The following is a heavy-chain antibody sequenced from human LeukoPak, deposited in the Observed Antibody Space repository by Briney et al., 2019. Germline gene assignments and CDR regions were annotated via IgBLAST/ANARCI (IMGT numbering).Heavy chain of an antibody. V-gene: IGHV1-8*02. Sequence: ASVKVSCKASGYTFTSYDINWVRQATGQGLEWMGWMNPNSGNTGYAQKFQGRVTITRNTSISTAYMELSSLRSEDTAVYYCARGVVGSSYYYYMDVWGKGTTVTVSS. CDR1: GYTFTSYD. D-gene: IGHD2-15*01. CDR3: ARGVVGSSYYYYMDV. CDR2: MNPNSGNT. J-gene: IGHJ6*03.